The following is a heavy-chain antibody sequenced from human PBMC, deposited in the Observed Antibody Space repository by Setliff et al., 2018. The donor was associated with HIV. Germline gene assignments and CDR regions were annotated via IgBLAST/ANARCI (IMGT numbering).Heavy chain of an antibody. D-gene: IGHD4-4*01. V-gene: IGHV4-61*05. J-gene: IGHJ4*02. CDR2: IYTSGST. CDR3: ARAYSNPTFFDY. CDR1: GGSISGRNYY. Sequence: ETLSLTCTVSGGSISGRNYYWAWTRQPPGKGLEWIGYIYTSGSTNYNPSLKSRVTISVDTSKNQFSLKLSSVTAADTAVYYCARAYSNPTFFDYWGQGTLVTVSS.